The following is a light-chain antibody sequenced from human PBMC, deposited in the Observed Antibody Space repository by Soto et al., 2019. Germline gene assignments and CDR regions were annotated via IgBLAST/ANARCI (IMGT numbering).Light chain of an antibody. CDR2: DAS. Sequence: DIQMTQSPSTLSASVGDRVTITCRASQSISSWLAWYQQKPGKAPKLLIYDASSLESGVPSRFSGSGSGTEFTLTISSLQPDDFATYYCQQYNSYWTFGQGPKVDFK. J-gene: IGKJ1*01. CDR3: QQYNSYWT. V-gene: IGKV1-5*01. CDR1: QSISSW.